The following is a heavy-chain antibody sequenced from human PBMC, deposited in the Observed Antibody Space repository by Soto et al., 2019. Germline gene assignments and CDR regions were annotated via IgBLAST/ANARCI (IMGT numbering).Heavy chain of an antibody. CDR2: ISGSGGST. D-gene: IGHD4-17*01. Sequence: EVQLLESGGGLVQPGGSLRLSCAASGFTFSSYAMSWVRQAPGKGLEWVSAISGSGGSTYYADSVKGRFTISRDNSKNTQYLQMNSLRAEDTAVYYCAKAPTVTSDGHYFDSWGQGTLVTVSS. CDR1: GFTFSSYA. CDR3: AKAPTVTSDGHYFDS. V-gene: IGHV3-23*01. J-gene: IGHJ4*02.